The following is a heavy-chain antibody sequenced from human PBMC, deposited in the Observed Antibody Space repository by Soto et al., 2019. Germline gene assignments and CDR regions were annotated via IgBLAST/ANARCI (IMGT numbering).Heavy chain of an antibody. CDR3: AKDSGLPGDFGILIRAFVI. Sequence: GSLRLSCEVSGFTFRDYAVSWVRQAPGKGLEWVSTVSGSLDSAYYSDAVKGRFTVSRDHSRNVLYLQMDSLRAEDTGVYYCAKDSGLPGDFGILIRAFVIWCPGTLLTV. D-gene: IGHD3-3*01. V-gene: IGHV3-23*01. CDR2: VSGSLDSA. J-gene: IGHJ3*02. CDR1: GFTFRDYA.